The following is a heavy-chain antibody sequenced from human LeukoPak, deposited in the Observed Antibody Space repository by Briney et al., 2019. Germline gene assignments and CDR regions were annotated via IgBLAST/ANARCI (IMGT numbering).Heavy chain of an antibody. J-gene: IGHJ3*02. V-gene: IGHV4-59*08. D-gene: IGHD4-17*01. CDR3: ARYATVTTSAFDI. Sequence: SETLSLTCTVSGGSMSSYYWSWIRQPPGKGLERIGYIYYSGSTNYNPSLKSRVTISVDTSKNQFSLKLSSVTAADTAVYYCARYATVTTSAFDIWGQGTMVTVSS. CDR2: IYYSGST. CDR1: GGSMSSYY.